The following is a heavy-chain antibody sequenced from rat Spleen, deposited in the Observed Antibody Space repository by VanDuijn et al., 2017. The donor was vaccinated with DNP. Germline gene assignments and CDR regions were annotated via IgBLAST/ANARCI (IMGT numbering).Heavy chain of an antibody. CDR3: ATHSGWFAY. CDR1: GFTFNNYW. D-gene: IGHD1-1*01. Sequence: EVQLVETGGGLVQPGRSLRLSCVASGFTFNNYWMTWIRQVPGKGLEWIASITTGGGSTYYPDSVKGRFTISRDNAKNTLYLQMNSLKSEDTATYYCATHSGWFAYWGQGSPVTVSS. V-gene: IGHV5-31*01. CDR2: ITTGGGST. J-gene: IGHJ3*01.